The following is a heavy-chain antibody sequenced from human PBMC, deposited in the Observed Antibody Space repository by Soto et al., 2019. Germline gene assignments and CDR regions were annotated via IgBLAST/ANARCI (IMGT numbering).Heavy chain of an antibody. V-gene: IGHV3-21*01. CDR3: VRAYDFWRGPPFG. CDR2: ISSSSSYI. J-gene: IGHJ6*02. CDR1: GFTFSSYS. D-gene: IGHD3-3*01. Sequence: PGGSLRPSCEASGFTFSSYSMNWVRQAPGKGLEWVSSISSSSSYIYYADSVKGRFTISRDNAKNSLYLQMNSLRAEDTAVYYGVRAYDFWRGPPFGWGQGTTVTVSS.